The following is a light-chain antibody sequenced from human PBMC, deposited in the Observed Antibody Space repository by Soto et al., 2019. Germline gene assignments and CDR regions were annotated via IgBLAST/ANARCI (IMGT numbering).Light chain of an antibody. CDR3: QQYYGYSRT. CDR1: QIISSW. Sequence: DIQMTQSPSTLSASVGDRVTITCRASQIISSWLAWYQQKPGKAPKLLIYQASSLEGGVPSRFSGSGSGTEFTLTISSLQPDDFATYYCQQYYGYSRTFGQGTKVEIK. J-gene: IGKJ1*01. V-gene: IGKV1-5*03. CDR2: QAS.